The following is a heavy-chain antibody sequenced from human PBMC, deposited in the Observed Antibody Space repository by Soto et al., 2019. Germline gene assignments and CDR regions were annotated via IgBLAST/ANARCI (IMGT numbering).Heavy chain of an antibody. CDR3: TRDREIVEVPAAIYFWDYYYYGMDV. CDR2: IKQDGSEK. J-gene: IGHJ6*02. CDR1: GFTFSSYW. D-gene: IGHD2-2*01. V-gene: IGHV3-7*05. Sequence: PGGSLRLSCAASGFTFSSYWMSWVRQAPGKGLEWMANIKQDGSEKYYVDSVKGRFTISRDNAKNSLYLQMNSLRAEDTAVYYCTRDREIVEVPAAIYFWDYYYYGMDVWGQGTTVTVSS.